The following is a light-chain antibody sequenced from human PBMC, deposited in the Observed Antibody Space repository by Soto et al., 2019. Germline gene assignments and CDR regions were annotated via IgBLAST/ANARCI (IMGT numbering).Light chain of an antibody. V-gene: IGKV3-15*01. Sequence: EIVMTQSPATLSVSPGERATLSCRASQSVSSNLAWYQQKPGQAPRLLIYDASTRATGIPARFSGSGSGTKFTLTISSPQSEDFAVYYCQQYNNWPPWTFGQGTKVEIK. CDR1: QSVSSN. CDR2: DAS. CDR3: QQYNNWPPWT. J-gene: IGKJ1*01.